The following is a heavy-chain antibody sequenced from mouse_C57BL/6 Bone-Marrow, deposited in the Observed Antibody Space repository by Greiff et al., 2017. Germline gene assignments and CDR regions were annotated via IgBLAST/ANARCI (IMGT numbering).Heavy chain of an antibody. Sequence: VQLQQSGAELVRPGASVKLSCTAPGFNIKDDYIHWVKQRPEQGLEWIGWFDLVNGDTEYASKFQGKATITADTSSTTASLQLSSRTSENTAVYYCTSPLYEGRAMDYWGQGTSVTVSS. J-gene: IGHJ4*01. CDR2: FDLVNGDT. D-gene: IGHD1-1*01. V-gene: IGHV14-4*01. CDR1: GFNIKDDY. CDR3: TSPLYEGRAMDY.